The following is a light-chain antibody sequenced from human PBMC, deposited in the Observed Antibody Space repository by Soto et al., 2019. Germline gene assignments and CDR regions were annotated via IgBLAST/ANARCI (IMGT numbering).Light chain of an antibody. V-gene: IGKV2-28*01. J-gene: IGKJ1*01. CDR1: QGLLHSNGYNY. CDR3: MQALQTPWT. CDR2: LGS. Sequence: DIVMTQSPLSLPVTPGEPASISCRSSQGLLHSNGYNYLDWYLLKPGQSPQLLIYLGSNRSSGVPDRFSGSGSGTDFTLKISRVEAEDVGIYYCMQALQTPWTFGQGTKVDIK.